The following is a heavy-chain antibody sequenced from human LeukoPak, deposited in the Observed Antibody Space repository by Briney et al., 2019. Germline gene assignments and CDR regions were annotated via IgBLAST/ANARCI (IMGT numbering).Heavy chain of an antibody. CDR1: GFTFSSYW. V-gene: IGHV3-74*01. J-gene: IGHJ3*02. CDR3: ARDLPSGGWYDAFDI. D-gene: IGHD6-19*01. CDR2: IKSDGRST. Sequence: GGSLRLSCAASGFTFSSYWMHWVRQALGKGLVWVSRIKSDGRSTSYGDSVKGRFTISRDNAKNPLYLQMNSLRAEDTAVYYCARDLPSGGWYDAFDIWGQGTMVTVSS.